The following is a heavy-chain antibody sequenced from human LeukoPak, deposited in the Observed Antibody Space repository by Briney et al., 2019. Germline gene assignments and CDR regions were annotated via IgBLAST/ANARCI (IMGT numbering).Heavy chain of an antibody. J-gene: IGHJ4*02. CDR3: AQDIPIEQVPGLGPGS. Sequence: GGSLGLSCAVSGFSLSNYGIHWVRQAPGRGLEWVTFMQYDGSVEFYAGSVKGRFTMSRDNSKNTAFLQMSGLRSEDTAVYFCAQDIPIEQVPGLGPGSWGRGTLVTVSS. CDR2: MQYDGSVE. CDR1: GFSLSNYG. V-gene: IGHV3-30*02. D-gene: IGHD3-22*01.